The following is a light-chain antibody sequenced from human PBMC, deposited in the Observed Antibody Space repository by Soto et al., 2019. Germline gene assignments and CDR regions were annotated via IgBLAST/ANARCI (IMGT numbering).Light chain of an antibody. CDR1: QSVSSY. J-gene: IGKJ4*01. V-gene: IGKV3-11*01. CDR2: DAS. Sequence: EVVLTQSPATLSLSPGERATLSCRASQSVSSYLAWYQQKPGQAPRLLMYDASRRATGIPARFSGRGSGTDFTLTISSLEPEDFAVYYCQQRSNWPLTFGGGTKVEIK. CDR3: QQRSNWPLT.